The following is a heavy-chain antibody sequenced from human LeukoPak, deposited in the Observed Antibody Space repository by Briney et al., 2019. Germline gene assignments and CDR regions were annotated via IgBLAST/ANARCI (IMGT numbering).Heavy chain of an antibody. V-gene: IGHV3-23*01. CDR2: ISSSGATT. J-gene: IGHJ4*02. CDR1: GITFSSYA. Sequence: PGGSLRLSCVVSGITFSSYAMSWVRQAPGKGPEWLSGISSSGATTYHADAVRGRFTISRDNSRNTLYLQMNSLRAEDTALYYCATFGVVVRNNYVDYWGQGALVAVSS. CDR3: ATFGVVVRNNYVDY. D-gene: IGHD3-3*01.